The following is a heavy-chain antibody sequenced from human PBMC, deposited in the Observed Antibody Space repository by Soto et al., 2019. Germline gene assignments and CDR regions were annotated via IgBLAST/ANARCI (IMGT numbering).Heavy chain of an antibody. CDR3: ASGYCSGGSCWEFDP. V-gene: IGHV4-30-4*01. J-gene: IGHJ5*02. CDR2: IYYSGST. CDR1: GGSISSGDYY. D-gene: IGHD2-15*01. Sequence: TLSLTCTVSGGSISSGDYYWSWIRQPPGKGLEWIGYIYYSGSTSYNPSLKSRLTISLDTSKNQFSLKLNSVSAADTAVYYCASGYCSGGSCWEFDPWGQGPLVTVSS.